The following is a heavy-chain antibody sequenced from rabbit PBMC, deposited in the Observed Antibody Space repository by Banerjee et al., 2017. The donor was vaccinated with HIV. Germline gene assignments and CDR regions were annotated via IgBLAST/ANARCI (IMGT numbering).Heavy chain of an antibody. CDR3: ARDLAGVIGWNFNL. V-gene: IGHV1S40*01. Sequence: QSLEESGGDLVKPGASLTLTSTASGIDFSSSYWMCWVRQAPGKGLEWIACIYTGSSGSTYYANWAKGRFTISETSSTTVTLQMTSLTAADTATYFCARDLAGVIGWNFNLWGQGTLVTVS. CDR1: GIDFSSSYW. CDR2: IYTGSSGST. J-gene: IGHJ4*01. D-gene: IGHD4-1*01.